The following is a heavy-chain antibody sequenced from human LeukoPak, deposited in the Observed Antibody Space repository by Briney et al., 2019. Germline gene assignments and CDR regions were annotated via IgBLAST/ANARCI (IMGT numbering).Heavy chain of an antibody. Sequence: ASVKVSCKASGYTFTGYYMHWVRQAPGQGLEWMGWINPNSGGTNYAQKFQGRVTMTRDTSTSTVYMELSSLRSEDTAVYYCARDRGQQLAYIDYWGQGTLVTVSS. CDR2: INPNSGGT. CDR1: GYTFTGYY. V-gene: IGHV1-2*02. CDR3: ARDRGQQLAYIDY. J-gene: IGHJ4*02. D-gene: IGHD6-13*01.